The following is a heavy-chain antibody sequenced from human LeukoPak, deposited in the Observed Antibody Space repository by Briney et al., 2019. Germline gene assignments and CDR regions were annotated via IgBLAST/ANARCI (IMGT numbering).Heavy chain of an antibody. CDR2: ISGNGGST. J-gene: IGHJ6*03. D-gene: IGHD3-10*01. V-gene: IGHV3-23*01. Sequence: GGTLRLSCAASGFTFSSYGMSWVRQAPGKGLEWVSAISGNGGSTYYADSVKGRFAISRDTSKNTLYLQMNSLRAEDTAVYYCAKVGPALVRGLIRGGARYYYNYMDVWGKGTTVTISS. CDR3: AKVGPALVRGLIRGGARYYYNYMDV. CDR1: GFTFSSYG.